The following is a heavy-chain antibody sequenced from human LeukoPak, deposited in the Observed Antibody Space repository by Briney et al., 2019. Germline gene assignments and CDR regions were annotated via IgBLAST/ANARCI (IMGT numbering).Heavy chain of an antibody. V-gene: IGHV4-39*01. CDR2: IYYSGST. D-gene: IGHD1-1*01. CDR1: GGSISSSSYY. Sequence: SETLSLTCTVSGGSISSSSYYWGWIRQPPGKGLEWIGSIYYSGSTYYNPSLKSRVTISVDTSKNQFSLKLSSVTAADTAVYYCARQTADDAFDIWGQGTMVTVSS. J-gene: IGHJ3*02. CDR3: ARQTADDAFDI.